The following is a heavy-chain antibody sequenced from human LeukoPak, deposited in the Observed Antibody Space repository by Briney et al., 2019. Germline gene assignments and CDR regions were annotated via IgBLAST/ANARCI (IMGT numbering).Heavy chain of an antibody. Sequence: AGGSLRLSCAASGFTFSGYSMNWVRQAPGKGLEWVSSISSSSSYIYYADSVKGRFTISRDNAKNSLYLQMNSLRAEDTAVYYCARVRYSSSSAVRYYFDYWGQGTLVTVSS. CDR1: GFTFSGYS. CDR2: ISSSSSYI. CDR3: ARVRYSSSSAVRYYFDY. J-gene: IGHJ4*02. V-gene: IGHV3-21*01. D-gene: IGHD6-6*01.